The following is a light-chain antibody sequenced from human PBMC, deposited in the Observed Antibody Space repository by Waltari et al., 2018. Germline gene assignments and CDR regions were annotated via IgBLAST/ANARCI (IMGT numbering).Light chain of an antibody. V-gene: IGLV10-54*04. CDR1: SNNVGYQG. Sequence: QAGLTQPPSVSKDLRQTATLTCTGNSNNVGYQGAAWLQQHQGHPPKLLSYRNNDRPSGISEGFSASRSGDTASLTITGVQAEDEADYYCSAWDSSLTVWVFGGGTKLTVL. CDR2: RNN. J-gene: IGLJ3*02. CDR3: SAWDSSLTVWV.